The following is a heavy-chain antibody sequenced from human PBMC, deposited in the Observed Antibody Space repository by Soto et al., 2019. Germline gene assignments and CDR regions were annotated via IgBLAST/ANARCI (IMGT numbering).Heavy chain of an antibody. J-gene: IGHJ4*02. Sequence: GGSLRLSCTASGFTFGDFAVSWVRQAPGKGLEWVGFIRSKTYGGTTEFAASVKGRITISRDDSKSIAYLQMNSLKTEDTAVYYCPSSPDYDFWSGYVDYWGQGTLVTVSS. V-gene: IGHV3-49*04. D-gene: IGHD3-3*01. CDR3: PSSPDYDFWSGYVDY. CDR1: GFTFGDFA. CDR2: IRSKTYGGTT.